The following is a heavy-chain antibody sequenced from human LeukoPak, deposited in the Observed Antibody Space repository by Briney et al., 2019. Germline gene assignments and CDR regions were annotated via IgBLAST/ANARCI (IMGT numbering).Heavy chain of an antibody. Sequence: SETLSLTCAVYGGSFSGYYWSWIRQPPGKGLEWIGEINHSGSTNYNPSLKSRVTISVDTSKNQFSLKLSSVTAADTAVYYCARGSSYGWFDPWGQGTLVTVS. CDR1: GGSFSGYY. J-gene: IGHJ5*02. CDR2: INHSGST. D-gene: IGHD4-11*01. CDR3: ARGSSYGWFDP. V-gene: IGHV4-34*01.